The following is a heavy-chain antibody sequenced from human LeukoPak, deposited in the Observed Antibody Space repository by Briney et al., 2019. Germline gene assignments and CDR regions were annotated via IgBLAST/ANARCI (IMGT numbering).Heavy chain of an antibody. V-gene: IGHV4-59*01. J-gene: IGHJ4*02. CDR3: ARAPTIFGVVIFYFDY. CDR1: GGSLSSYY. CDR2: IYYSGST. Sequence: SETLSLTCTVSGGSLSSYYWSWVRQPPGKGLEWIGCIYYSGSTNYNPSLKSRVTISVDTSKNQFSLKLSSVTAADTAVYYCARAPTIFGVVIFYFDYWGQGTLVTVSS. D-gene: IGHD3-3*01.